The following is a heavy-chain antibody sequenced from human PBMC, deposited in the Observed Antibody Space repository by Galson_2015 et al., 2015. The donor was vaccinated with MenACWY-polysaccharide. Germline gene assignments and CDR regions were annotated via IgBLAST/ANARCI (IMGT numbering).Heavy chain of an antibody. J-gene: IGHJ4*02. Sequence: SLRLSCAASGYSFDDYAMHWVRQPPGKGLEWVSGISWNSGTIGYADSVKGRFTISRDNAKNSLYLQMNSLRAEDTAFYYCTKDVYRYCSSSVCFSGFDFWGQGTLVTVSS. CDR2: ISWNSGTI. V-gene: IGHV3-9*01. D-gene: IGHD2-2*01. CDR1: GYSFDDYA. CDR3: TKDVYRYCSSSVCFSGFDF.